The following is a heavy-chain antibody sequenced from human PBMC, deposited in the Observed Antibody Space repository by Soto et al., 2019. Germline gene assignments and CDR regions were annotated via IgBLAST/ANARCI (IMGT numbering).Heavy chain of an antibody. D-gene: IGHD6-19*01. CDR2: ISGSGGST. CDR1: GFTFSSSA. V-gene: IGHV3-23*01. Sequence: GGSLRLSCAASGFTFSSSAMSWVRQAPGKGLEWVSTISGSGGSTYYADSVKGRFTISRDNSKNTLYLQMNSLRAEDTAVYYCARGGPRGMGSSGWYGWLDYWGQGTLVTVSS. J-gene: IGHJ4*02. CDR3: ARGGPRGMGSSGWYGWLDY.